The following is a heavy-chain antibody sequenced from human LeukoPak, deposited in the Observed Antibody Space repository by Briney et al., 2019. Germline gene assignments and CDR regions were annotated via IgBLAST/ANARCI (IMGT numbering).Heavy chain of an antibody. CDR2: ISGGGGST. Sequence: PGGSLRLSCAASGFTFSSYAMSWVRQAPGKGLEWVSGISGGGGSTYYADSVKGRFTISRDNSKNTLYLQMNSLRAEDTAVYYCARPYDAFDIWGQGTMVTVSS. V-gene: IGHV3-23*01. CDR3: ARPYDAFDI. CDR1: GFTFSSYA. J-gene: IGHJ3*02.